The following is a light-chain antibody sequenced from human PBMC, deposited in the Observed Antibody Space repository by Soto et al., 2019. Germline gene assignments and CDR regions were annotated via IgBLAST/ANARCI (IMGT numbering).Light chain of an antibody. J-gene: IGKJ1*01. V-gene: IGKV3-15*01. CDR3: QQYNNWLWS. CDR2: GAS. CDR1: QSISGT. Sequence: IVMTQSPPTLSVSRGARAPLLCRASQSISGTLAWYQQKPGQAPRLLIYGASTRATGIPARFSGSGSGTEFTLTISSLQSEDFAVYYCQQYNNWLWSFGQGTKVDIK.